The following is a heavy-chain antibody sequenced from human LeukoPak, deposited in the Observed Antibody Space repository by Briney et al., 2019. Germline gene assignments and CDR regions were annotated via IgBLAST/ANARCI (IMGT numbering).Heavy chain of an antibody. D-gene: IGHD6-13*01. J-gene: IGHJ5*02. CDR2: IKQDGSER. V-gene: IGHV3-7*01. CDR3: ARDLDSSSWWNWFDP. Sequence: GSLRLSCAASGFTFSAYWMSWVRQAPGKGLEWVANIKQDGSERKYVDSVKGRFTISRDNAENSLYLQMNSLRVEDTAMYYCARDLDSSSWWNWFDPWGQGTLVTVSS. CDR1: GFTFSAYW.